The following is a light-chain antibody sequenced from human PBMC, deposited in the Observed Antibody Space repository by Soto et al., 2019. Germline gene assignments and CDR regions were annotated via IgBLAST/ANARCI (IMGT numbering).Light chain of an antibody. CDR2: EVN. CDR3: SSYSISTAYL. Sequence: QSALTQPASVSGSPGQPITISCTGTSSDVGGYDYVSWYQLHPGKAPKLMVFEVNNRPSGVSYRFSGSKSGNTASLTISGLQAEDEADYFCSSYSISTAYLFGTGTKVTV. J-gene: IGLJ1*01. V-gene: IGLV2-14*01. CDR1: SSDVGGYDY.